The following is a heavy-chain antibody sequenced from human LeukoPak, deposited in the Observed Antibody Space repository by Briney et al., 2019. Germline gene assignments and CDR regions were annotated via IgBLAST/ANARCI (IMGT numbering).Heavy chain of an antibody. CDR2: IWYDGSNK. V-gene: IGHV3-33*01. D-gene: IGHD1-26*01. CDR3: ARDLYSGSYLDY. CDR1: GFTFSSYG. Sequence: PGRSLRLSCAASGFTFSSYGMHWVRQAPGKGLEWVAVIWYDGSNKYYADSVKGRFTISRDNSKNTLYLQMNSLRAEDTAVYYCARDLYSGSYLDYWGQGTLVTVSS. J-gene: IGHJ4*02.